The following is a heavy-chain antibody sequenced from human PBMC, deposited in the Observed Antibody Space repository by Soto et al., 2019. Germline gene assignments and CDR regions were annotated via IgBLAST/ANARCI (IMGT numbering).Heavy chain of an antibody. CDR1: GGSISSSSYY. V-gene: IGHV4-39*01. J-gene: IGHJ5*02. Sequence: SETLSLTCTVSGGSISSSSYYWGWIRQPPGKGLEWIGSIYYSGSTYYNPSLKRRVTISVDTSKNQFSLKLSSVTAADTAVYYCARRDRYSGYDLTNWFDPWGQGTLVTVSS. D-gene: IGHD5-12*01. CDR3: ARRDRYSGYDLTNWFDP. CDR2: IYYSGST.